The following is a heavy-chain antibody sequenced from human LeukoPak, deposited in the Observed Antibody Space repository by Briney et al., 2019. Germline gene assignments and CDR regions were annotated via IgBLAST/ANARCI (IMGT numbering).Heavy chain of an antibody. J-gene: IGHJ4*02. CDR1: GYSFTSYW. CDR3: ARRSSGVTYYYGSGGTYYFDY. Sequence: GESLKISCKGSGYSFTSYWIGWARQMPGRGLEWMGIIYPGDSDTRYSPSFQGQVTISADKSISTAYLQWSSLKASDTAMYYCARRSSGVTYYYGSGGTYYFDYWGQGTLVTVSS. V-gene: IGHV5-51*01. D-gene: IGHD3-10*01. CDR2: IYPGDSDT.